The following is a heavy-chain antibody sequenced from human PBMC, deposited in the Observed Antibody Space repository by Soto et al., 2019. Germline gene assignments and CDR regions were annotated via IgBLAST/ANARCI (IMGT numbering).Heavy chain of an antibody. J-gene: IGHJ6*04. D-gene: IGHD3-10*01. CDR2: INHSGST. V-gene: IGHV4-34*01. CDR1: GGSCIGYY. CDR3: ERFRFQGGYAMDV. Sequence: SETRSVTCAVGGGSCIGYYWSCIRQPPGKGLEWIGEINHSGSTNYNPSLKSRVTISVDTSKNQFSLKLSSVTAADTAVYYCERFRFQGGYAMDVWGKGPPVPVSS.